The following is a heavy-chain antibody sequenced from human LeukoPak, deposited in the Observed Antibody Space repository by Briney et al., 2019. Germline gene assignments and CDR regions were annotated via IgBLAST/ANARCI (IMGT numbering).Heavy chain of an antibody. CDR3: ARGDSSAWYFDY. D-gene: IGHD6-19*01. Sequence: PGGSLRLSCAASGFSFSSSGMHWVRQAPGKGPEWVAFTRFDDSYKAYGNSVKGRFTISRDNAKNSLYLQMNSLRAEDTAVYYCARGDSSAWYFDYWGQGTLVTVSS. CDR2: TRFDDSYK. CDR1: GFSFSSSG. J-gene: IGHJ4*02. V-gene: IGHV3-30*02.